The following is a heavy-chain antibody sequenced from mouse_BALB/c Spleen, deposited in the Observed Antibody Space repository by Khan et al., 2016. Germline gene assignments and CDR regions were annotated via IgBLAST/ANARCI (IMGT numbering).Heavy chain of an antibody. D-gene: IGHD1-1*01. Sequence: QIQLVQSGPELKKPGETVKISCKASGYTFTNYGMNWVKQAPGKGLKWMGWINTYNGEPTYADDFKGRVAFSLETSASTAYLKINNLKNEDPATYFSTPSYSGIRFDSWGQGPTLTVSS. CDR2: INTYNGEP. V-gene: IGHV9-3-1*01. CDR3: TPSYSGIRFDS. CDR1: GYTFTNYG. J-gene: IGHJ2*01.